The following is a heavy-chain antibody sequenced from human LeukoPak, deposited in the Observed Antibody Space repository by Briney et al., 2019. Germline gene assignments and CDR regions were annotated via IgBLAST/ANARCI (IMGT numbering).Heavy chain of an antibody. J-gene: IGHJ6*03. V-gene: IGHV1-2*02. D-gene: IGHD3-10*01. CDR2: INPNSGGT. Sequence: GASVKVSCKASGYTFTSYDINWVRQATGQGLEWMGWINPNSGGTNYAQKFQGRVTMTRDTSISTAYMELSRLRSDDTAVYYCARGPTYYYGSGYYYYMDVWGKGTTVTVSS. CDR1: GYTFTSYD. CDR3: ARGPTYYYGSGYYYYMDV.